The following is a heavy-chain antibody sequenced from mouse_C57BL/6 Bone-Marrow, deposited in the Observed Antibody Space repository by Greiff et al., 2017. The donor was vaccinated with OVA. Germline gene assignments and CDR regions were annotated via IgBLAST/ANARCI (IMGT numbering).Heavy chain of an antibody. V-gene: IGHV5-12*01. CDR2: ISNGGGST. CDR1: GFPFSDYY. Sequence: EVQLVESGGGLVQPGGSLKLSCAASGFPFSDYYMYWVRQTPEKRLEWVAYISNGGGSTYYPDTVKGRFTISRDNAKNTLYLQMSRLKSEDTAMYYCARRDAMDYWGQGTSVTVSS. CDR3: ARRDAMDY. J-gene: IGHJ4*01.